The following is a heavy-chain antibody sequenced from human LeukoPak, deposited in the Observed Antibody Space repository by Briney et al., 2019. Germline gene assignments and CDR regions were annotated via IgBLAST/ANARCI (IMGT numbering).Heavy chain of an antibody. CDR1: GYTFTNYA. CDR3: ARVWDNLITFGGPNYYFDY. CDR2: INSYNRNI. Sequence: GASVKVSCKASGYTFTNYAISWVRQAPGQGLEWMGWINSYNRNIKYAQNFQGRVTMTTDTSTTTAYMELRSLSSDDTAVYFCARVWDNLITFGGPNYYFDYWGQGTLVTVSS. J-gene: IGHJ4*02. D-gene: IGHD3-16*01. V-gene: IGHV1-18*01.